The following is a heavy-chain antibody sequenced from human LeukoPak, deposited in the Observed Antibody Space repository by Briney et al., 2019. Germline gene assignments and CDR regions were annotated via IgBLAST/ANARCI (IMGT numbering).Heavy chain of an antibody. CDR2: ISFDGSNK. CDR3: ARGVGGGSSWYNF. Sequence: PGGSLRLSCVASGSTFSNFAMHWVRQAPGKGLEWVTLISFDGSNKYYADSVKGRFTVSRDNSKNTLYLQMNSLRAEDTAVYYCARGVGGGSSWYNFWGQGSLVTVSS. V-gene: IGHV3-30-3*01. D-gene: IGHD6-13*01. CDR1: GSTFSNFA. J-gene: IGHJ4*02.